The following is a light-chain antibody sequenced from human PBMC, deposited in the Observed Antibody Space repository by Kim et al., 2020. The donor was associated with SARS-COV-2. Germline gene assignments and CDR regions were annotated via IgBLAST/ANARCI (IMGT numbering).Light chain of an antibody. V-gene: IGLV2-14*03. J-gene: IGLJ1*01. Sequence: QSITISCTGTSSYVGGYNYVSWYQQHPGKAPKLIIYDVSNRPSGVSNRFSGSKSGNTASLTISGLQAEDEADYYCSSYTSSSTLYVFGTGTKVTVL. CDR1: SSYVGGYNY. CDR2: DVS. CDR3: SSYTSSSTLYV.